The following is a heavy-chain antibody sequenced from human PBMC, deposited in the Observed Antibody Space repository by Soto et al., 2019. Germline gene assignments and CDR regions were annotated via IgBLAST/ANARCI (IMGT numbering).Heavy chain of an antibody. CDR3: AKRTVGWYFDL. Sequence: VQLLESGGGLVQPGGCLRLSCAASGFTFSSYAMSWVRQAPGKGLEWVSAISGSGGGTYYADSVKGRFTISRDKSKNTRYLQMNSLRAEDTAVYYCAKRTVGWYFDLWGRGTLVTVSS. CDR1: GFTFSSYA. D-gene: IGHD4-17*01. V-gene: IGHV3-23*01. CDR2: ISGSGGGT. J-gene: IGHJ2*01.